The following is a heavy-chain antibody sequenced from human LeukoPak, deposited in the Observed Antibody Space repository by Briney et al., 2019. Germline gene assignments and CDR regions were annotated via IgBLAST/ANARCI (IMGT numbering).Heavy chain of an antibody. D-gene: IGHD3-22*01. CDR3: ARHKRLHYYESSGYSPSPLGD. CDR1: GYSFTSYW. CDR2: IYPADSDT. V-gene: IGHV5-51*01. Sequence: GESLKISSKGSGYSFTSYWIVRVRQMPGKDLEWMGIIYPADSDTRYTPSFQDQVTISANKSISTAYPQWVSLKASHTAMYYCARHKRLHYYESSGYSPSPLGDWGQGTLVTVSS. J-gene: IGHJ4*02.